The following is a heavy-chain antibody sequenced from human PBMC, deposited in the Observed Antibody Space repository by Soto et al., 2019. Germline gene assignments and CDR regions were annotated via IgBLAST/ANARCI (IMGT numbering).Heavy chain of an antibody. CDR3: ARDKSSSGWYDPRNFDY. D-gene: IGHD6-19*01. CDR1: GYTFTSYY. Sequence: ASVKVYCKASGYTFTSYYMHWVRQAPGQGLEWMGIINPSGGSTSYAQKFQGRVTMTRDTSTSTVYMELSSLRSKDTAVYYCARDKSSSGWYDPRNFDYWGQGTLVTVSS. J-gene: IGHJ4*02. V-gene: IGHV1-46*01. CDR2: INPSGGST.